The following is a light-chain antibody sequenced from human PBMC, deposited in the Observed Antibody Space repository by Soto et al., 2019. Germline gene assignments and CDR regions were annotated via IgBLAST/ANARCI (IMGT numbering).Light chain of an antibody. CDR2: GNT. CDR1: SSNIGAGYD. CDR3: QSYDSSLSAWV. V-gene: IGLV1-40*01. Sequence: QSVLTQPPSVSGAPGQRVTLSCTESSSNIGAGYDVHWYQQLPGTAPKLLIYGNTHRPSGVPDRFSGSKSGTSASLAITGLQAEDEADYYCQSYDSSLSAWVFGGGTKLTVL. J-gene: IGLJ3*02.